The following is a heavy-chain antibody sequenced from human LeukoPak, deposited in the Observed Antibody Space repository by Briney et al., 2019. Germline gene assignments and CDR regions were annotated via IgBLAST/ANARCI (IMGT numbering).Heavy chain of an antibody. V-gene: IGHV3-21*01. CDR1: GFTFSSYS. Sequence: GGSLRLSCAASGFTFSSYSMNWVRQAPGKGLEWVSSISSSSSYIYYADSVKGRFTISRDNAKNSLYLQMNSLRAEDTAVYYCARDGGYSGYDADCWGQGTLVTVSS. CDR2: ISSSSSYI. D-gene: IGHD5-12*01. J-gene: IGHJ4*02. CDR3: ARDGGYSGYDADC.